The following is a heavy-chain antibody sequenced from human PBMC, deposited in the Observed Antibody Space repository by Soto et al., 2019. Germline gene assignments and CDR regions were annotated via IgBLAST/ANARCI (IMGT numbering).Heavy chain of an antibody. CDR2: IIPIFGTA. V-gene: IGHV1-69*13. CDR1: GGTFSSYA. J-gene: IGHJ6*02. Sequence: WASVKVSCKASGGTFSSYAISWVRQAPGQGLEWMGGIIPIFGTANYAQKFQGRVTITADESTSTAYMELSSLRSEDTAVYYCASKGGSARYYYYGMDVWGQGTTVTVSS. D-gene: IGHD5-12*01. CDR3: ASKGGSARYYYYGMDV.